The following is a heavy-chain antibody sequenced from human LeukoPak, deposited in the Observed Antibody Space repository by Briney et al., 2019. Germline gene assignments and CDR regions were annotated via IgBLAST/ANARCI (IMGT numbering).Heavy chain of an antibody. CDR3: AKDEVTATVLGYTDV. CDR2: INWNGGST. CDR1: GFTFDDYG. D-gene: IGHD5-18*01. J-gene: IGHJ6*03. V-gene: IGHV3-20*04. Sequence: PGGSLRLSCAASGFTFDDYGMSWVRQAPGKGLEWVSGINWNGGSTGYADSVKGRFTISRDNAKNSLYLQMNSLRAEDTALYYCAKDEVTATVLGYTDVWGKGTTVTVSS.